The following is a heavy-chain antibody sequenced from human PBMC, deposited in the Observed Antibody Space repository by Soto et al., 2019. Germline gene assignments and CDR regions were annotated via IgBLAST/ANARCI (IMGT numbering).Heavy chain of an antibody. CDR3: ARDLMREPPYHPYGMDF. Sequence: ASVKVSCKASGYTFTSYAMHWVRQAPGQRLEWMGWINAGNGNTKYSQKFQGRVTITRDTSASTAYMELSSLRSEDTAVYYCARDLMREPPYHPYGMDFWGPGTMVTVSS. J-gene: IGHJ6*02. CDR2: INAGNGNT. CDR1: GYTFTSYA. V-gene: IGHV1-3*01. D-gene: IGHD1-26*01.